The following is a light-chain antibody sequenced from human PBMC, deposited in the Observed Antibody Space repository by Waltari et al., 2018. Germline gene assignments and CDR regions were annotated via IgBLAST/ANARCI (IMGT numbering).Light chain of an antibody. J-gene: IGLJ6*01. CDR3: LVWDTLSEQSV. CDR1: NIGGEP. V-gene: IGLV3-21*04. Sequence: SDVVTQPPSVSVAPGETAKITCGGDNIGGEPVHWYQQKPGQAPVPVIYFDSDRPSGISERFSGSKFGKTATLSISMVASGDDVDYFCLVWDTLSEQSVFGTGPTVTVL. CDR2: FDS.